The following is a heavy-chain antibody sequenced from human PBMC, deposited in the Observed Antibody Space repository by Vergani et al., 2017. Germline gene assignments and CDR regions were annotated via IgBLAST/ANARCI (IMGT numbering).Heavy chain of an antibody. CDR2: IGNYGGSI. J-gene: IGHJ3*02. V-gene: IGHV3-64*01. CDR1: GFTFTYHG. CDR3: ARQLRTARSGILHAFDI. Sequence: EVNLVESGGGLVHPGGSLRLACGTSGFTFTYHGMYWVRQGPGKGLEFVSGIGNYGGSIQYGNSVKGRFIIFRDNSKRTVFLQMGSLTTEDTGVYYCARQLRTARSGILHAFDIWGHGTLVTVSS. D-gene: IGHD1-1*01.